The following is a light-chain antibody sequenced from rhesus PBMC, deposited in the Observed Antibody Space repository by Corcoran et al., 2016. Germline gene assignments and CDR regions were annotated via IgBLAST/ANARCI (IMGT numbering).Light chain of an antibody. V-gene: IGKV1-69*01. CDR3: QQHTTSPLT. J-gene: IGKJ1*01. CDR2: RAS. CDR1: QGSSNG. Sequence: DIQMTQSPSSLPASVGDRVTNTCRASQGSSNGLAWYQQKPGKAPKPLIYRASNLETGVPSRFSGSGSRTEFTLTLRSLQPEDITPYNFQQHTTSPLTFGQGTKVAIK.